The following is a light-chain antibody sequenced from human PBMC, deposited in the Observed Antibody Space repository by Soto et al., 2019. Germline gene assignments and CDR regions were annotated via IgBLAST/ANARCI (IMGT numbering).Light chain of an antibody. V-gene: IGKV3-20*01. Sequence: DIVLTQSPGTLSLSPGERATLSCRASQTVRDGYLAWYQQKPGQAPRRFIYGASARATGIPDRFSGSGSGKDFTLTISGLEPEDFAVYYCQQYGVSMFTFGQGAKLEIK. J-gene: IGKJ2*01. CDR2: GAS. CDR3: QQYGVSMFT. CDR1: QTVRDGY.